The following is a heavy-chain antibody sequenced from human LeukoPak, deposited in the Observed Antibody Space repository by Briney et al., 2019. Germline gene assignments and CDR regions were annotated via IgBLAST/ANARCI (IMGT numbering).Heavy chain of an antibody. Sequence: GGSLRLSCAASGFTFSSYAMSWVRQAPGKGLEWVSAVSGSGGSTYYADSVKGRFTISRDNSKNTLYLQMNSLRAEDTAVYYCAKGGYSSSSENDYWGQGTLVTVSS. CDR2: VSGSGGST. CDR1: GFTFSSYA. J-gene: IGHJ4*02. V-gene: IGHV3-23*01. CDR3: AKGGYSSSSENDY. D-gene: IGHD6-6*01.